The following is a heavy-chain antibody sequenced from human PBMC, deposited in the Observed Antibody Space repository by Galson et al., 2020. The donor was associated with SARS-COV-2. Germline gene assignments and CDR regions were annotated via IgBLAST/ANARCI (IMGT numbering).Heavy chain of an antibody. CDR3: ATRLGGSDP. V-gene: IGHV4-4*02. CDR1: GGSISSSDY. CDR2: IYHTGTT. Sequence: SETLSLTCAVSGGSISSSDYWSWVRQPPGKGLEWIGEIYHTGTTNYNPSLESRVTISVDRSNHQFFLTLTSVTASDTAVYYCATRLGGSDPWGQGILVTVSS. J-gene: IGHJ5*02. D-gene: IGHD6-25*01.